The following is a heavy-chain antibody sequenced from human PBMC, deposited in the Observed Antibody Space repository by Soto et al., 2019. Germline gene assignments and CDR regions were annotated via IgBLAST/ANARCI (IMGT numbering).Heavy chain of an antibody. CDR3: ARGPEDIVVVVAAINFDY. V-gene: IGHV4-34*01. CDR2: INHSGST. D-gene: IGHD2-15*01. Sequence: QVQLQQWGAGLLKPSETLSLTCAVYGGSFSGYYWSWIRQPPGKGLEWIGEINHSGSTNYNPSLKRRVTISVDTSKNQFSLKLSSVTAADTAVYYCARGPEDIVVVVAAINFDYWGQGTLVTVSS. J-gene: IGHJ4*02. CDR1: GGSFSGYY.